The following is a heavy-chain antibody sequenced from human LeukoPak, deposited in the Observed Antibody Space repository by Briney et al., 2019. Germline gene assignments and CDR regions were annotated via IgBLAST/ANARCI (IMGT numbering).Heavy chain of an antibody. V-gene: IGHV4-59*08. CDR1: GGSISSYY. CDR2: IYYSGST. D-gene: IGHD3-22*01. J-gene: IGHJ5*02. Sequence: KPSETLSLTCTVSGGSISSYYWSWIRQPPGEGLEWIGFIYYSGSTNQNPSLKSRVTISVDRSKNQFSLKLSSVTAADTAVYYCARLYYDSRGYYWFDRWGQGTLVTVSS. CDR3: ARLYYDSRGYYWFDR.